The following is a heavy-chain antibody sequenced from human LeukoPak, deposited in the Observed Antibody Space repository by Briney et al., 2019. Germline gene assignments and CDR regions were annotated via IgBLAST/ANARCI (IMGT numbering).Heavy chain of an antibody. CDR3: AKKARLASSGSPSFDY. CDR1: GFTFSDYS. V-gene: IGHV3-21*01. D-gene: IGHD1-26*01. CDR2: ISSSSIYI. Sequence: GGSLRLSCAASGFTFSDYSMNWVRQAPGKGLEWVSSISSSSIYIYYADSVKGRFTISRDNAENSLYLQMSSLRTEDTAVYYCAKKARLASSGSPSFDYWGQGTLVTVSS. J-gene: IGHJ4*02.